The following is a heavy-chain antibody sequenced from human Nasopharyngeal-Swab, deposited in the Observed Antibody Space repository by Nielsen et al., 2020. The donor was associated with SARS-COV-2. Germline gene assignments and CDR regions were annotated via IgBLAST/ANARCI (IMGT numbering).Heavy chain of an antibody. CDR2: INPRAGST. Sequence: ASVKVSCKASGYTFTSHYMHWVRQAPGQGLEWMGIINPRAGSTGYAQKFQGRVTMTRDTSTSTVYMELRSLRSEDTALYYCARDVGKPDMCCPRRDYGMDVWGQGTTVTVSS. J-gene: IGHJ6*02. CDR3: ARDVGKPDMCCPRRDYGMDV. V-gene: IGHV1-46*01. CDR1: GYTFTSHY. D-gene: IGHD1-26*01.